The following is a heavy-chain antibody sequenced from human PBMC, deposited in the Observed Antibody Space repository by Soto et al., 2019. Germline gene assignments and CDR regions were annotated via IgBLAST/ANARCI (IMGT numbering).Heavy chain of an antibody. D-gene: IGHD2-2*01. CDR1: GFTFGDYA. V-gene: IGHV3-49*03. CDR2: IRSKAYGETT. Sequence: GGSLRLSCTFFGFTFGDYAISWSRQAPGKGLEWVGVIRSKAYGETTDYGASVKGRFTILRDDSKSIAYLQLNSLQSEDTGVYYCTRYTYTSRYSYFGMDVWGHGTAVTVSS. CDR3: TRYTYTSRYSYFGMDV. J-gene: IGHJ6*02.